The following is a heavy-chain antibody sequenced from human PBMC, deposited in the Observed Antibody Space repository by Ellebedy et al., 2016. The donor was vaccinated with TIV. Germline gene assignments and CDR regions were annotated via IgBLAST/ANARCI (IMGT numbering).Heavy chain of an antibody. CDR2: KSSDGSNE. CDR1: GFTFSSFG. Sequence: GGSLRLXXAASGFTFSSFGMHWVRQAPGKGLEWVAVKSSDGSNEYYADSVKGRLTISRDNSKSTLYLQMNSLRTEDTAVYYCARGRFGHSKNRSGGHYFDYWGQGTLVTVSS. V-gene: IGHV3-30-3*01. CDR3: ARGRFGHSKNRSGGHYFDY. D-gene: IGHD1-26*01. J-gene: IGHJ4*02.